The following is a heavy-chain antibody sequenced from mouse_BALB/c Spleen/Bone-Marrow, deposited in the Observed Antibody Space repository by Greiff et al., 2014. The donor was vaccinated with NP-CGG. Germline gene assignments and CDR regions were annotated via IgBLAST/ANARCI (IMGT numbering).Heavy chain of an antibody. Sequence: VQLKQSGAELVNPGASVKLSCTASGFNIKDTYMHWVKQRPEQGLEWIGRIDPANGNTKYDPKFQGKATITADTSSNTAYLQLSSLTSEDTAVYYCASYDYGYYFDYWGQGTTLTVSS. CDR1: GFNIKDTY. CDR2: IDPANGNT. CDR3: ASYDYGYYFDY. V-gene: IGHV14-3*02. D-gene: IGHD2-4*01. J-gene: IGHJ2*01.